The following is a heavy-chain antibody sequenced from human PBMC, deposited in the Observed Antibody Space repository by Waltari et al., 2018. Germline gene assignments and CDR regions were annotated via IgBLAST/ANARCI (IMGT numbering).Heavy chain of an antibody. CDR2: IRNDGSNE. D-gene: IGHD6-6*01. CDR3: AKDKLKRSSSWGVDY. V-gene: IGHV3-30*02. J-gene: IGHJ4*02. Sequence: QVQLVESGGGVVQPGGSLRLSCAASGFTFSNYGMHWVRQAPGKGVGWVAFIRNDGSNENYVDSVKGRFTISRDNSKNTLYLHINGLRAEDTAVYYCAKDKLKRSSSWGVDYWGQGTQVTVSS. CDR1: GFTFSNYG.